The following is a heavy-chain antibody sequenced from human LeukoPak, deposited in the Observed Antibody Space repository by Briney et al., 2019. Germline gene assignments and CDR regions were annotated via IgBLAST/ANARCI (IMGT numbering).Heavy chain of an antibody. CDR3: ARLWVYTYDY. V-gene: IGHV3-21*01. D-gene: IGHD2-21*01. CDR1: GFTFSNYN. Sequence: GGSLRLSCAASGFTFSNYNLNWVRQAPGKGLEWVSSISSGGSYIYYADSVKGRFTISRDNAKNSLYLQMNSLRAEDTAVYYCARLWVYTYDYWGQGTLVTVSP. J-gene: IGHJ4*02. CDR2: ISSGGSYI.